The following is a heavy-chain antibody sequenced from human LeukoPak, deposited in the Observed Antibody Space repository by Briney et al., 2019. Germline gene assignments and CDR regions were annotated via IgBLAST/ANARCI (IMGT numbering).Heavy chain of an antibody. Sequence: GGSLRLSCAASGFTFSDYFMSWIRQAPGKGVEWLSHISSSGTGYYTDSVKGRATISRDNAKNSLYLQMNSPRAEDTAVYYCARPAYCGGNCYYFPDYWGQGTLVTVSS. CDR1: GFTFSDYF. V-gene: IGHV3-11*04. CDR3: ARPAYCGGNCYYFPDY. J-gene: IGHJ4*02. CDR2: ISSSGTG. D-gene: IGHD2-21*02.